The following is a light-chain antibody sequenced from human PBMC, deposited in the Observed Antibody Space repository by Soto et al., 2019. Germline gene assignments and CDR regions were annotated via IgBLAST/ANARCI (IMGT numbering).Light chain of an antibody. CDR1: SNDVGIYNY. Sequence: QSALTQPASVSGSPGQSITISCTGTSNDVGIYNYVSWYQQHPGKAPKLMIYEVTNRPSGVSDRFSGSKSDNTASLTISGLQAEDEADYYCSSYTISSTWVFGGGTKLTLL. CDR3: SSYTISSTWV. J-gene: IGLJ3*02. V-gene: IGLV2-14*01. CDR2: EVT.